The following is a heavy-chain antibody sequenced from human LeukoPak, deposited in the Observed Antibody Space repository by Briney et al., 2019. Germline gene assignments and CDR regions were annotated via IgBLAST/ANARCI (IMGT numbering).Heavy chain of an antibody. CDR1: GFTFSSYW. J-gene: IGHJ6*03. CDR3: ASGQSCGGDCYWSDYYYMDV. Sequence: GGSLRLSCAASGFTFSSYWMHWVRQAPGKGLVWVSRINTDGSSTSYADSVKGRFTISRDNAKNTLYLQMNSLRAEDTAVYYCASGQSCGGDCYWSDYYYMDVWGKGTTVTVSS. D-gene: IGHD2-21*01. V-gene: IGHV3-74*01. CDR2: INTDGSST.